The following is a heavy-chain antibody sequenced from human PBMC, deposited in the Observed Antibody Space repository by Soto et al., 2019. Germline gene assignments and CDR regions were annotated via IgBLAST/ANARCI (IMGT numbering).Heavy chain of an antibody. Sequence: GGSLRLSCTASGFSFSDYAMSWVRQPPGKGLEWVSVISAGGSTYYADSVKGRFTVSRANSKNTLYLQMNSLRAEDTAVYYCANVPIWCSSTSCYTEGFDYWGQGTLVTVSS. V-gene: IGHV3-23*01. CDR1: GFSFSDYA. CDR2: ISAGGST. D-gene: IGHD2-2*02. CDR3: ANVPIWCSSTSCYTEGFDY. J-gene: IGHJ4*02.